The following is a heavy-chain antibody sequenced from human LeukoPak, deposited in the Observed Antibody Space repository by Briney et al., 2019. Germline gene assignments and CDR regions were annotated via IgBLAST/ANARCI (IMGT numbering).Heavy chain of an antibody. J-gene: IGHJ4*02. CDR1: GGTFSSYA. CDR2: IIPIFGTA. V-gene: IGHV1-69*01. D-gene: IGHD3-22*01. Sequence: SVKVSCKASGGTFSSYAISWVRQAPGQGLEWMGGIIPIFGTANYAQKFQGRVTITADESTSTAYMELSSLRSEDTAVYYCEYYRDSSGYYTDYFDYWGQGTLVTVSS. CDR3: EYYRDSSGYYTDYFDY.